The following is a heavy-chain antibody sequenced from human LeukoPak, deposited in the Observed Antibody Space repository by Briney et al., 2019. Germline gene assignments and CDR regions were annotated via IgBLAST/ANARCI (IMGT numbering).Heavy chain of an antibody. CDR1: GFTFSDYY. Sequence: GGSLRLSCAASGFTFSDYYMSWIRQAPGKGLEWVSYISSSGSTIYYADSVKGRFTISRDDSKNTLYLQMNSLRAEDTAVYYCAKWYNWNDAYFDYWGQGTLVTVSS. CDR3: AKWYNWNDAYFDY. J-gene: IGHJ4*02. V-gene: IGHV3-11*01. D-gene: IGHD1-20*01. CDR2: ISSSGSTI.